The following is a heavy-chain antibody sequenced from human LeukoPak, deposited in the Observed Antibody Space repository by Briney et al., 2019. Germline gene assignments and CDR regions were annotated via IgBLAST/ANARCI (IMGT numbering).Heavy chain of an antibody. CDR2: MNPNSGNT. CDR1: GYTFTSYD. V-gene: IGHV1-8*01. Sequence: LWASVKVSCKASGYTFTSYDINWVRQATGQGLEWMGWMNPNSGNTGYAQKFQGRVTMTRNTSISTAYMELSSLRSEDTAVYYCARVVVGAAIPHYWGQGTLVTVSS. J-gene: IGHJ4*02. CDR3: ARVVVGAAIPHY. D-gene: IGHD2-2*02.